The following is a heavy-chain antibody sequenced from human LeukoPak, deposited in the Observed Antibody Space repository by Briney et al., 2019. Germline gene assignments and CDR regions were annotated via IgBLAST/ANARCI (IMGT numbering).Heavy chain of an antibody. CDR1: RFTFSSYW. CDR2: IKQDGSEE. D-gene: IGHD3-22*01. J-gene: IGHJ4*02. V-gene: IGHV3-7*01. CDR3: ARGGITYYYDSSGYYCSYFDY. Sequence: GGSLRLSCSASRFTFSSYWMSWVRQAPGKGLEWVANIKQDGSEEYYVDSVKGRFTISRDNAKNSLYLQMNSLRAEDTAVYYCARGGITYYYDSSGYYCSYFDYWGQGTLVTVSS.